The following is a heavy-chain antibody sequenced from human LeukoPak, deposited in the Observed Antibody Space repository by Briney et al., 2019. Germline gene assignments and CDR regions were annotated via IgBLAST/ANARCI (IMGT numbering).Heavy chain of an antibody. D-gene: IGHD1-26*01. J-gene: IGHJ4*02. CDR3: ARIASGSYLYYFDY. Sequence: SETLSLTCTVSGGSISSSSYYWGWIRQLPGKGLEWIGSIYYSESTYYNPSLKSRVTISVDTSKNQFSLKLSSVTAADTAVYYCARIASGSYLYYFDYWGQGTLVTVSS. CDR2: IYYSEST. V-gene: IGHV4-39*01. CDR1: GGSISSSSYY.